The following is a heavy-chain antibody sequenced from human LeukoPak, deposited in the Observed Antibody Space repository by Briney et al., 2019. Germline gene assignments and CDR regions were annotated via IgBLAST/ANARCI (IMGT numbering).Heavy chain of an antibody. D-gene: IGHD1-7*01. Sequence: PSETLSLTCAVYGGSFSGYHWSWIRQPPGKGLEWIGEINHSGSTNYNPSLKSRVTISVDTSKNQFSLKLSSVPAADTAVYFCARGNYDYFDSWGQGTLVTVSS. CDR2: INHSGST. V-gene: IGHV4-34*01. CDR1: GGSFSGYH. CDR3: ARGNYDYFDS. J-gene: IGHJ4*02.